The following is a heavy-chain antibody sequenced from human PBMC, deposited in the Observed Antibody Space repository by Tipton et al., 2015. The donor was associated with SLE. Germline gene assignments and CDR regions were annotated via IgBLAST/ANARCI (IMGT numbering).Heavy chain of an antibody. CDR1: GFTFDDYA. V-gene: IGHV3-9*01. J-gene: IGHJ4*02. D-gene: IGHD2-2*02. CDR2: ISWTSANM. CDR3: ASSLPYGGLFDY. Sequence: SLRLSCAASGFTFDDYAMHWVRQAPGKGLEWVSGISWTSANMGYADSVKGRFTIYRDNAKNSLYLQMNSLRPEDTALYFCASSLPYGGLFDYWGQGTLVTVSS.